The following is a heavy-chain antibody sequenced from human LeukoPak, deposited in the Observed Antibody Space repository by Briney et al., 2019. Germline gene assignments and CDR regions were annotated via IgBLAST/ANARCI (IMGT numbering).Heavy chain of an antibody. D-gene: IGHD2-8*01. CDR1: GFTFSSYA. V-gene: IGHV3-30*02. Sequence: GGSLRLSCAASGFTFSSYAMHWVRQAPGKGLQWVAFIRHDESNKYYADSVKGRFTISRDNSKNTMYLLMNSLRAEDTAVYYCAKDVGSNYGVDYWGQGTLVTVSS. J-gene: IGHJ4*02. CDR2: IRHDESNK. CDR3: AKDVGSNYGVDY.